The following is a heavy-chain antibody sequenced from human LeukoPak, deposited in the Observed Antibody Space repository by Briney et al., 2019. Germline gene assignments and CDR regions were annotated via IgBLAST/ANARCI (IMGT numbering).Heavy chain of an antibody. D-gene: IGHD3-22*01. CDR1: GFIFNNYG. Sequence: GGSLRLSCAASGFIFNNYGLIWVRQAPGKGLEWVSAISNDGGGTQYADFVKGRFTISRDNSKNTLFLQMSSLRAEDTALYFCAKGSSGYFADLWGQGTLVTVSS. CDR2: ISNDGGGT. J-gene: IGHJ5*02. V-gene: IGHV3-23*01. CDR3: AKGSSGYFADL.